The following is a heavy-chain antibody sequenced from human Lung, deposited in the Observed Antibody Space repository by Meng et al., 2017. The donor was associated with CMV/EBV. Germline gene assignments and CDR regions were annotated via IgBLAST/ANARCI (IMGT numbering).Heavy chain of an antibody. D-gene: IGHD3-22*01. CDR3: TTQTYYYDSDGVYHWYDP. J-gene: IGHJ5*02. V-gene: IGHV3-73*01. Sequence: GVSLRLSCAASGFTFSGSAMHWVRQASGKGLEWVGRIRTKTNNYATSYAASVKGRFTISRDDSENTAHLQMNSAKTEDTAVYYCTTQTYYYDSDGVYHWYDPWGQGTLVTVSS. CDR2: IRTKTNNYAT. CDR1: GFTFSGSA.